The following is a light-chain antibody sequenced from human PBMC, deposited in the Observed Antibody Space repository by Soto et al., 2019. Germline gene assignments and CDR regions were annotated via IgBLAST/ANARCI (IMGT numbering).Light chain of an antibody. V-gene: IGLV2-23*01. Sequence: QSALTKPASVSGSPGQSITISCTGTSSDVGSYNLVAWYQQHPGKAPKLMIYEGSTRPSGVSNRFSGSKSCNTASLTIAGLQAEDEADYYCCSYAGSSTSSVVFGGGTKLTVL. CDR1: SSDVGSYNL. CDR3: CSYAGSSTSSVV. J-gene: IGLJ2*01. CDR2: EGS.